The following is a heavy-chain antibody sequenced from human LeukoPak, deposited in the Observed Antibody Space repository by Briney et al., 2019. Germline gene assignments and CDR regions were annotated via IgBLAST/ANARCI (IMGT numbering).Heavy chain of an antibody. CDR1: GGSVSSGGYY. V-gene: IGHV4-61*08. CDR2: IYYSGST. J-gene: IGHJ4*02. CDR3: ARVVGATIGY. D-gene: IGHD1-26*01. Sequence: SVTLSLTCTVSGGSVSSGGYYWSWIRQPPGKGLEWIGNIYYSGSTNYNPSLKSRVTISVDTSKNQFSLKLSSVTAADTAVYYCARVVGATIGYWGQGTLVTVSS.